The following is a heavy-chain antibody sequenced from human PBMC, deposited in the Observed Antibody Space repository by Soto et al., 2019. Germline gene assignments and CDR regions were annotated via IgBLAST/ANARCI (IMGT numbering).Heavy chain of an antibody. CDR1: GFTFSDST. CDR2: IRNKADSYAT. Sequence: EVQLVESGGGLVQPGGSLKLSCAASGFTFSDSTMHWVRQASGIGLEWVGRIRNKADSYATVYAASVKGRFTISRDDSKNMVYLQMNSLKTEDTAVYYCSGPIRSVGPWGQGTLVTVSS. CDR3: SGPIRSVGP. J-gene: IGHJ5*02. V-gene: IGHV3-73*01.